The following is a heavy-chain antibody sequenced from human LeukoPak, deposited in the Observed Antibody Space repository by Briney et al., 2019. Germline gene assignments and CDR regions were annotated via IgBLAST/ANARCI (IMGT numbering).Heavy chain of an antibody. Sequence: GRSLRLSCAASGFTFSSYGMHWVRQAPGKGLEWVAVIWYDGSNKYYADSVKGRFTISRDNSKNTLYLQMNSLRAEDTAVYYCAREEGLRCSTSRHDVGHWGQGTLVTVSS. J-gene: IGHJ4*02. CDR2: IWYDGSNK. CDR3: AREEGLRCSTSRHDVGH. CDR1: GFTFSSYG. V-gene: IGHV3-33*01. D-gene: IGHD2-2*01.